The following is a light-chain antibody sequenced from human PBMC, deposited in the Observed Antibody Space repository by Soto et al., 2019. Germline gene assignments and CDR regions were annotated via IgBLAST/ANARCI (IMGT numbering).Light chain of an antibody. CDR2: DAS. J-gene: IGKJ2*01. CDR3: QQYDNLPYT. Sequence: DIQMTQSPSSLSASVGDRVTITSQASQDISNYLNWYQQKPGKAPKLLIYDASNLETGVPSRFSGSGSGTDFTFTISSLQPADIATYYCQQYDNLPYTFGQGTKLEIK. CDR1: QDISNY. V-gene: IGKV1-33*01.